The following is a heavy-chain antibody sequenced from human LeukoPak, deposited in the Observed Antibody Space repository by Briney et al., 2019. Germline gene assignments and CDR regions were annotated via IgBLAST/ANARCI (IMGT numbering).Heavy chain of an antibody. CDR2: INHSGST. D-gene: IGHD3-16*02. Sequence: PGGSLRLSCAASGFTFSSYAMSWVRQPPGKGLEWIGEINHSGSTNYNPSLKSRVTISVDTSKNQFSLKLSSVTAADTAVYYCARGLWGSYRYFDYWGQGTLVTVSS. V-gene: IGHV4-34*01. J-gene: IGHJ4*02. CDR3: ARGLWGSYRYFDY. CDR1: GFTFSSYA.